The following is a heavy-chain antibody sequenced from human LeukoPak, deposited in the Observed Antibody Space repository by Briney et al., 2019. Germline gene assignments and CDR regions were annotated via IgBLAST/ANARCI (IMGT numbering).Heavy chain of an antibody. CDR2: IYYSGST. J-gene: IGHJ4*02. CDR3: AREVLYGSGSYLDY. CDR1: GGSVSSGSYY. D-gene: IGHD3-10*01. V-gene: IGHV4-61*01. Sequence: SETLSLTCTVSGGSVSSGSYYWSWIRQPPGKGLEWIGYIYYSGSTNYNPSLKSRVTISVDTSKNQFSLKLRSVTAADTAVYYCAREVLYGSGSYLDYWGQGTLVTVSS.